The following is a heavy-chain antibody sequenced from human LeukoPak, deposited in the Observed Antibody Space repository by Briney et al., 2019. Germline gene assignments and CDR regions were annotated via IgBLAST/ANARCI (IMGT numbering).Heavy chain of an antibody. CDR3: ARGRSIAAAGTSNYYYYYMDV. CDR1: GGSISSYY. Sequence: PSETLSLTCTVSGGSISSYYWSWIRQPAGKGLEWIGRIYTSGSTNYNPSLKSRVTMSVDTSKNQFSLKLSSVTAADTAVYYCARGRSIAAAGTSNYYYYYMDVWGKGTTVTVSS. J-gene: IGHJ6*03. D-gene: IGHD6-13*01. CDR2: IYTSGST. V-gene: IGHV4-4*07.